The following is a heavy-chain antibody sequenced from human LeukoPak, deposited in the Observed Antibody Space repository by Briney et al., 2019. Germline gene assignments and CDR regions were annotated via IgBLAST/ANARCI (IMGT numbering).Heavy chain of an antibody. V-gene: IGHV4-59*08. Sequence: PSETLSLTCTVSGGSITSYYWAWLRQPPEKGLEWIGYVYYSGYSNYNPSLKSRVSMSVDTSMNQFSLKLASVTAADTAVYCCARHSIASDGARLFDYWGRGTMVTVSS. CDR2: VYYSGYS. CDR1: GGSITSYY. D-gene: IGHD2-21*01. J-gene: IGHJ4*02. CDR3: ARHSIASDGARLFDY.